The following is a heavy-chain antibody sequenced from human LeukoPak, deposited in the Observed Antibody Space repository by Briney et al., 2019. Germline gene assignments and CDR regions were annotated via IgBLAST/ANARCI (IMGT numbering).Heavy chain of an antibody. CDR2: IYYSGST. D-gene: IGHD6-19*01. Sequence: PSETLSLTCTVPGGSISSSYWSWIRQPPGKGLEWIGYIYYSGSTNYNPSFKSRVAISVDTSKNQFSLKLGSVTAADTAVYYCATWGIAVAGTFDYWGQGTLVTVST. V-gene: IGHV4-59*08. J-gene: IGHJ4*02. CDR3: ATWGIAVAGTFDY. CDR1: GGSISSSY.